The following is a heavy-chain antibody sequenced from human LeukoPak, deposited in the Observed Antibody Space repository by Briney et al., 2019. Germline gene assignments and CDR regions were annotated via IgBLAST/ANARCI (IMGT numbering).Heavy chain of an antibody. D-gene: IGHD4-17*01. Sequence: ETLSLTCTVSGGSIKSYYWSWIRQPPGKGLEWIGYIFHSGSTNYNPSLKSRVTMSVDTSKNQYSLQVRSVTAADTAVYYCARATSGDYLDYWGPGTLVTVSS. CDR2: IFHSGST. V-gene: IGHV4-59*01. CDR3: ARATSGDYLDY. J-gene: IGHJ4*02. CDR1: GGSIKSYY.